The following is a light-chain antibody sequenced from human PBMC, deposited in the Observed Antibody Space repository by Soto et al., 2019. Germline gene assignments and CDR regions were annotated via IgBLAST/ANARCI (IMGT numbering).Light chain of an antibody. J-gene: IGKJ5*01. CDR2: DAS. Sequence: DIPMTQSPSSLSASVGDRVTITCQTSQDISNYLNWYQQKPGKAPKLLIYDASNLETGVPSRFSGSGSGPDFTFTISSLQPEDIAKYYCQHRGTFGQGTRLEIK. CDR3: QHRGT. V-gene: IGKV1-33*01. CDR1: QDISNY.